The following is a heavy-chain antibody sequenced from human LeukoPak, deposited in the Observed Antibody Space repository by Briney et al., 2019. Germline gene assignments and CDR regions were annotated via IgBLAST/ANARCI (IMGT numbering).Heavy chain of an antibody. CDR1: GFTFSSYE. CDR2: ISSSGSTI. CDR3: ARYLEMATGIDY. J-gene: IGHJ4*02. Sequence: GGSLRLSCAASGFTFSSYEMNWVRQAPGKGLEWVSYISSSGSTIYYADSVKGRFTISRDNAKNSLYLQMNSLRAEDTAVYYCARYLEMATGIDYWGQGTLVTVSS. V-gene: IGHV3-48*03. D-gene: IGHD5-24*01.